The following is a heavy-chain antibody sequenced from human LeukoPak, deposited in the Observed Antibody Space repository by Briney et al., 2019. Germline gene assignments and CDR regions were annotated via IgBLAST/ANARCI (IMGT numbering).Heavy chain of an antibody. CDR3: VTSRQQY. D-gene: IGHD6-13*01. V-gene: IGHV3-30*04. Sequence: GGSLRLSCAASGFTFSSYAMHWVRQAPGKGLEWVAVISYDGSNKYYADSVKGRFTISRDNSKNTLYLQMNSLRAEDTAVYYCVTSRQQYWGQGTLVTVSS. CDR1: GFTFSSYA. J-gene: IGHJ4*02. CDR2: ISYDGSNK.